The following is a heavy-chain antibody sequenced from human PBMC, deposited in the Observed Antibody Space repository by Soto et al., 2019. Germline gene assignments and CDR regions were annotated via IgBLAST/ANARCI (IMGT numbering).Heavy chain of an antibody. CDR3: ASEGYYYDSSGYYYTADAFDI. D-gene: IGHD3-22*01. Sequence: QVQLVQSGAEVKKPGSSVKVSCKASGGTFSSYAISWVRQAPGQGLEWMGGIIPIFGTANYAQKFQGRVTITADEATSTGYMELRSLRSEDTAVYYCASEGYYYDSSGYYYTADAFDIWGQGTMVTVSS. CDR1: GGTFSSYA. J-gene: IGHJ3*02. V-gene: IGHV1-69*01. CDR2: IIPIFGTA.